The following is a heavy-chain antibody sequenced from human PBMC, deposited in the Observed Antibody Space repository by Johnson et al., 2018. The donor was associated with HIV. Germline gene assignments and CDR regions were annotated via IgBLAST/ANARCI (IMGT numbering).Heavy chain of an antibody. CDR3: AKDLRSGNRREAFDI. D-gene: IGHD1-14*01. V-gene: IGHV3-74*01. CDR2: SNSDGSST. J-gene: IGHJ3*02. CDR1: GFIFSRSW. Sequence: EVQLVESGGGLVQPGGSLRLSCAASGFIFSRSWMHWVRQVPGKGRVWVSGSNSDGSSTTYADSVKGRFTISRDKAKNTLYLQMNSLRAEDTAVYYCAKDLRSGNRREAFDIWGQGTMVTVSS.